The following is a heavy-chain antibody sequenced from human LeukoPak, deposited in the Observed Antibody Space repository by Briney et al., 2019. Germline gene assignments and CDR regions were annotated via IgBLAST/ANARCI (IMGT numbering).Heavy chain of an antibody. V-gene: IGHV3-30-3*01. CDR2: ISYDGDNK. Sequence: GGSLRLSCVVSGFTFTDYAMHWVRQAPGKGLEWVAVISYDGDNKYYADSMKGRFTISRDNAKNSLYLQMNSLRAEDTAVYYCARAIVVVPAGANWGQGTLVTVSS. J-gene: IGHJ4*02. CDR1: GFTFTDYA. D-gene: IGHD2-2*01. CDR3: ARAIVVVPAGAN.